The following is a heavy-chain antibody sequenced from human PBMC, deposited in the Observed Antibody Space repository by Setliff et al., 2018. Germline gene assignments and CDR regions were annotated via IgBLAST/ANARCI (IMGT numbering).Heavy chain of an antibody. J-gene: IGHJ4*02. Sequence: KTSETLSLTCTVSDGSLYSGNYYWTWIRQPAGEALEWIGHIHGTEGTHYNPSLESRVTISRDKSPNQFSLMLRSVTAADTALYYCARGYYNGRGYYYLPCSFDSWGRGIVVTVSS. D-gene: IGHD3-10*01. CDR3: ARGYYNGRGYYYLPCSFDS. CDR1: DGSLYSGNYY. CDR2: IHGTEGT. V-gene: IGHV4-61*09.